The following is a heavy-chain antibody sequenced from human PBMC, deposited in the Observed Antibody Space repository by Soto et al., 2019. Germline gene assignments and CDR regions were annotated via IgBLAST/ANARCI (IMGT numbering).Heavy chain of an antibody. J-gene: IGHJ6*02. CDR3: VRGSSSWYPYYYYYGMDV. V-gene: IGHV1-3*01. CDR1: GYTFTSYA. D-gene: IGHD6-13*01. Sequence: ASVKVSCKASGYTFTSYAMHWVRQAPGQRLEWMGWINAGNGNTKYSQKFQGRVTITRDTSASTAYMELSSLRSEDTAVYYCVRGSSSWYPYYYYYGMDVRGQGTTVTVS. CDR2: INAGNGNT.